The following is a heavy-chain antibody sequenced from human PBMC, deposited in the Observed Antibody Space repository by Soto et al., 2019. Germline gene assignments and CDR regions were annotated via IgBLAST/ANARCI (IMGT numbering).Heavy chain of an antibody. V-gene: IGHV4-59*01. CDR3: AGTVRGVIHANIDY. D-gene: IGHD3-10*01. CDR2: IYYSGST. J-gene: IGHJ4*02. CDR1: GGSISSYY. Sequence: SETLSLTCTVSGGSISSYYWSWIRQPPGKGLEWIGYIYYSGSTNYNPSLKSRVAISVDTSKNQFSLKLSSVTAADTAVYYCAGTVRGVIHANIDYWGQGTLVTVSS.